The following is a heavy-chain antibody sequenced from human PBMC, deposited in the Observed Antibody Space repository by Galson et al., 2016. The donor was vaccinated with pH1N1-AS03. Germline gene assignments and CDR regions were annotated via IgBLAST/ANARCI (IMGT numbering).Heavy chain of an antibody. CDR3: AKYRRYFDY. CDR2: IKQDSSEK. Sequence: SLRLSCAAPGFTFSGYWMTWVRQAPGKGLEWVANIKQDSSEKYYVDSVKGRFTISRDNAKNSLYLQMNSLRAEDTAVYYCAKYRRYFDYWGQGTLVTVSS. J-gene: IGHJ4*02. V-gene: IGHV3-7*03. CDR1: GFTFSGYW. D-gene: IGHD1-14*01.